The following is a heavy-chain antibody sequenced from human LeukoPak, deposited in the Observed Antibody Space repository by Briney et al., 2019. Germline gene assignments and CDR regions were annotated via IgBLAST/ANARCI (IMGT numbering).Heavy chain of an antibody. CDR3: ARGDYDFWSGYYLLGAFDI. Sequence: GASVKVSCKASGYTFTSYGINWVRQATGQGLEWMGWMNPNSGNTGYAQKFQGRVTMTRNTSISTAYMELSSLRSEDTAVYYCARGDYDFWSGYYLLGAFDIWGQGTMVTVSS. CDR2: MNPNSGNT. CDR1: GYTFTSYG. V-gene: IGHV1-8*01. J-gene: IGHJ3*02. D-gene: IGHD3-3*01.